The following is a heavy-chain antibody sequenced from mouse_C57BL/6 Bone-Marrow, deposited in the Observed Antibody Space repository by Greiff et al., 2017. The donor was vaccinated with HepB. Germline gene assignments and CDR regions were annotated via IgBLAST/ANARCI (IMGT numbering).Heavy chain of an antibody. CDR3: ARELGGYYHFDV. D-gene: IGHD2-3*01. Sequence: VQLQQPGTELVKPGASVKLSCKASGYTFTSYWLHWVKQRPGQGLEWIGNINPSNGGTNYNEKFKSKATLTVDKSSSTAYMQLSSLTSEDSAVYYCARELGGYYHFDVWGTGTTVTVSS. CDR2: INPSNGGT. J-gene: IGHJ1*03. CDR1: GYTFTSYW. V-gene: IGHV1-53*01.